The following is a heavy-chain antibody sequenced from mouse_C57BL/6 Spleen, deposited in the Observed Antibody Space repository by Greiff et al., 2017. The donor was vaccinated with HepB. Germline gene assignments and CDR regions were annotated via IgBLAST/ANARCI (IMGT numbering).Heavy chain of an antibody. CDR2: INPSNGGT. V-gene: IGHV1-53*01. Sequence: VQLQQSGTELVKPGASVKLSCKASGYTFTSYWMHWVKQRPGQGLEWIGNINPSNGGTNYNEKFKSKATLTVDKSSSTAYMQLSSLTSEDSAVFCCARYHYYDSSRDVWGTGTTVTVSS. CDR3: ARYHYYDSSRDV. CDR1: GYTFTSYW. J-gene: IGHJ1*03. D-gene: IGHD1-1*01.